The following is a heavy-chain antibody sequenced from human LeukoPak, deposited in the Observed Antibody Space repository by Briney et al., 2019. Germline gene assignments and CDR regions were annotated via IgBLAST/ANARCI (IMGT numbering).Heavy chain of an antibody. CDR2: INPNSGGT. CDR3: ARDLFSSSWYSYFDY. CDR1: GYTFTGYY. V-gene: IGHV1-2*02. J-gene: IGHJ4*02. D-gene: IGHD6-13*01. Sequence: ASVKVSCKASGYTFTGYYMHWVRQAPGQGLEWMGWINPNSGGTNYAQKFQGRVTMTRDTSISTAYMELSRLRSDGTAVYYCARDLFSSSWYSYFDYWGQGTLVTVSS.